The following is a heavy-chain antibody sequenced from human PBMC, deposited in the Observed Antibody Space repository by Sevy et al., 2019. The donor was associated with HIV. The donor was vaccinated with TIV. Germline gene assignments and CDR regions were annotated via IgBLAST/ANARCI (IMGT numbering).Heavy chain of an antibody. Sequence: ASVKVSCKASGYTFTSYGISWVRQAPGQGLEWMGWISAYNGNTNYAQKLQGRVTMTTDTSTSTAYMELRSLRSDDTAVYYCVSRAPSNYYDSSGYYPYGIWGQGTMVTVSS. D-gene: IGHD3-22*01. CDR1: GYTFTSYG. V-gene: IGHV1-18*04. CDR2: ISAYNGNT. CDR3: VSRAPSNYYDSSGYYPYGI. J-gene: IGHJ3*02.